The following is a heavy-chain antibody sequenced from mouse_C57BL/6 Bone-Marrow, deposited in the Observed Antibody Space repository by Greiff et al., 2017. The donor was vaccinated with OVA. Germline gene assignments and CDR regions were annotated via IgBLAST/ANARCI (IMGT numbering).Heavy chain of an antibody. J-gene: IGHJ2*01. CDR1: GYTFTNYW. CDR3: ARSYDYDEGLEYYFDY. V-gene: IGHV1-63*01. CDR2: IYPGGGYT. Sequence: QVQLQQSGAELVRPGTSVKMSCKASGYTFTNYWIGWAKQRPGHGLEWIGDIYPGGGYTNYNEKFKGKATLTADKSSSTAYMQFSSLTSEDSAIDYCARSYDYDEGLEYYFDYWGQGTTLTVSS. D-gene: IGHD2-4*01.